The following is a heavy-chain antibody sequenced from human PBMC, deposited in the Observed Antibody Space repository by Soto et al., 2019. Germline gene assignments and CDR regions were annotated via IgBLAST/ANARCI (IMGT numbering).Heavy chain of an antibody. V-gene: IGHV3-33*01. CDR3: ARDKSGSSGYYYYYYYYGMDV. J-gene: IGHJ6*02. Sequence: GGSLRLSCAASGFTFSSYGMHWVRQAPGKGLEWVAVIWYDGSNKYYADSVKGRFTISRDNSKNTLYPQMNSLRAEDTAVYYCARDKSGSSGYYYYYYYYGMDVWGQGTTVTVSS. CDR1: GFTFSSYG. CDR2: IWYDGSNK. D-gene: IGHD3-22*01.